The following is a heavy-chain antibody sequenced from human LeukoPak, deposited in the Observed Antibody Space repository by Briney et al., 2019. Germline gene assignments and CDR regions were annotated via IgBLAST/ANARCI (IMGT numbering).Heavy chain of an antibody. J-gene: IGHJ4*02. Sequence: GGSLRLSCAASGFTFSTYWMHWVRHAPGKGLVWVSRINSDGSTTTYADSVKGRFTISRDNAKNTLYLQMNSLRAEDTAVYYCGRAGSSSGTYPVGQWGQGSLVVVSS. V-gene: IGHV3-74*01. D-gene: IGHD1-26*01. CDR2: INSDGSTT. CDR3: GRAGSSSGTYPVGQ. CDR1: GFTFSTYW.